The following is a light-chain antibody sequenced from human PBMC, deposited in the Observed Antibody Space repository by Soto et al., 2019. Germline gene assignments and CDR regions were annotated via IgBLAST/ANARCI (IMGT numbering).Light chain of an antibody. Sequence: EIVLTQSPDTLSLSPGESATLSCRASQSVSSNYLAWYQQKPGRAPRLLIYVASNRATGIPDRFSGSGSGTDFTLTISRLEPEDFAVFYCQQYDDSIPFGQGTRLEIE. V-gene: IGKV3-20*01. CDR2: VAS. CDR3: QQYDDSIP. J-gene: IGKJ5*01. CDR1: QSVSSNY.